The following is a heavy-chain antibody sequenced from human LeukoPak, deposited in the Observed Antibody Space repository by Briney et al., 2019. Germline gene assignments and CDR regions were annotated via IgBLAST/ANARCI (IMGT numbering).Heavy chain of an antibody. D-gene: IGHD3-22*01. CDR1: GFTSRSYA. CDR3: ARRRLGYYDSSGSDAFDI. Sequence: PGGSLRLSCAASGFTSRSYAMHWVRQAPGKGLEWVSYISSSGSTIYYADSVKGRFTISRDNAKNSLYLQMNSLRAEDTAVYYCARRRLGYYDSSGSDAFDIWGQGTMVTVSS. J-gene: IGHJ3*02. V-gene: IGHV3-48*04. CDR2: ISSSGSTI.